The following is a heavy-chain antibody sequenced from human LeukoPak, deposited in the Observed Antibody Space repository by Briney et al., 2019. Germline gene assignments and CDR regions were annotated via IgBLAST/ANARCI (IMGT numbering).Heavy chain of an antibody. CDR2: IHDSGST. V-gene: IGHV4-61*01. CDR1: GGSVSSGSYY. J-gene: IGHJ4*02. D-gene: IGHD3-22*01. CDR3: ARGFYDSSGYYYDGY. Sequence: PSETLSLTCTVSGGSVSSGSYYWSWIRQPPGKGLEWIGDIHDSGSTNYNPSLKSRVTISVDTSKNQFSLTLSSVTAADTAVYYCARGFYDSSGYYYDGYWGQGTLVTVSS.